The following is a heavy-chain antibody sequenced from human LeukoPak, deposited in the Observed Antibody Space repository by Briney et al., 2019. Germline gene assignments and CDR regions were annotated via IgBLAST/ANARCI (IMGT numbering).Heavy chain of an antibody. CDR1: GFTFDDYA. Sequence: PGGSLRLSCAASGFTFDDYAMHWVRQAPGKGLEWVSGISWNSGSIGYADSVKGRFTTSRDNAKNSLYLQMNSLRAEDTALYYCAKGPYDYGDYMFDYWGQGTLVTVSS. D-gene: IGHD4-17*01. CDR3: AKGPYDYGDYMFDY. J-gene: IGHJ4*02. CDR2: ISWNSGSI. V-gene: IGHV3-9*01.